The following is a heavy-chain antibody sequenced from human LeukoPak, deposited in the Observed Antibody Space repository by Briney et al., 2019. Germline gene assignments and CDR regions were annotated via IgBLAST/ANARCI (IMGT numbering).Heavy chain of an antibody. V-gene: IGHV4-31*03. CDR1: GGSISSGGYY. D-gene: IGHD3-22*01. CDR2: IHYSGDT. CDR3: ARAVAYDSTGYYLYYFDY. Sequence: PSQTLSLTCTVSGGSISSGGYYWSWIRQHPGRGLEWIGYIHYSGDTYYSPSLKSRLTISVDTSKNHLSLRLRSVTAADMAVYYCARAVAYDSTGYYLYYFDYWGQGTLVTVAA. J-gene: IGHJ4*02.